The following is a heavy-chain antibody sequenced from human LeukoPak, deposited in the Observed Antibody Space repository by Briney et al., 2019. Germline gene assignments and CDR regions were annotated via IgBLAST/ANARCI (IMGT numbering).Heavy chain of an antibody. CDR3: ARVPMVRGVSFDP. J-gene: IGHJ5*02. CDR2: IYHSGST. V-gene: IGHV4-38-2*02. D-gene: IGHD3-10*01. CDR1: GYSISSGYY. Sequence: SETLSLTRTVSGYSISSGYYWGWIRQPPGKGLEWIGSIYHSGSTYYNPSLKSRVTISVDTSKNQFSLKLSSVTAADTAVYYCARVPMVRGVSFDPWGQGTLVTVSS.